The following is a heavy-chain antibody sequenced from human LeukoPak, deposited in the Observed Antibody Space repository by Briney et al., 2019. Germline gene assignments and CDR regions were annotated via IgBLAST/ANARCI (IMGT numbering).Heavy chain of an antibody. CDR2: INWNSGSI. V-gene: IGHV3-9*01. D-gene: IGHD3-22*01. CDR1: GFTFKDFA. CDR3: AKTYYYDGSGYSSPFDY. J-gene: IGHJ4*02. Sequence: GGSLGLSFAASGFTFKDFAGHWFRQAPGKGLGGFSGINWNSGSIDYADSVKGRFTISRDNAKNSLYLQMNSLRAEDTALYYCAKTYYYDGSGYSSPFDYWGQGTLVTVSS.